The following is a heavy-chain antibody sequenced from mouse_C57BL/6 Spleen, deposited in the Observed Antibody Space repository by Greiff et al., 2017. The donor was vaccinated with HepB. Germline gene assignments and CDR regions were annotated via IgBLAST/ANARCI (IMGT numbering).Heavy chain of an antibody. CDR3: ARRLGQDYYAMDY. V-gene: IGHV5-6*02. CDR2: ISSGGSYT. CDR1: GFTFSSYG. D-gene: IGHD3-3*01. J-gene: IGHJ4*01. Sequence: EVMLVESGGDLVKPGGSLKLSCAASGFTFSSYGMSWVRQTPDKRLEWVATISSGGSYTYYPDSVKGRFTISRDNAKNTLYLQMSSLKSEDTAMYYCARRLGQDYYAMDYWGQGTSVTVSS.